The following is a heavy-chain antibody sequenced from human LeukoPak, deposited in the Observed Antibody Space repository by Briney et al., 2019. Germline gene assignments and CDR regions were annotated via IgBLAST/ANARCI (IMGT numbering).Heavy chain of an antibody. V-gene: IGHV3-74*01. CDR2: LNSDGSST. J-gene: IGHJ3*02. CDR1: GFTFSSYC. D-gene: IGHD1-7*01. CDR3: ATGNYHAFDI. Sequence: GGSLRLSCAASGFTFSSYCMHWVRQAPGKGLVWVSCLNSDGSSTRYADPVRGRFTISRDNAKNTLYLQMNSLRAEDTAVYYCATGNYHAFDIWGQGTMVTVSS.